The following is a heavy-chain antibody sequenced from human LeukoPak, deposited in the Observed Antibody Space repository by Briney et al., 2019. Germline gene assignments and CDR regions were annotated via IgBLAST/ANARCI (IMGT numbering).Heavy chain of an antibody. CDR3: ATFGNDFWSGPSRWFDP. Sequence: GASVKVSCKVSGYTLTELSMHWVRQAPGKGLEWMGGFDPEDGETIYAQKFQGRVTMTEDTSTDTAYMELSSLRSEDTAVYYCATFGNDFWSGPSRWFDPWGQGTLVTVSS. V-gene: IGHV1-24*01. CDR2: FDPEDGET. J-gene: IGHJ5*02. D-gene: IGHD3-3*01. CDR1: GYTLTELS.